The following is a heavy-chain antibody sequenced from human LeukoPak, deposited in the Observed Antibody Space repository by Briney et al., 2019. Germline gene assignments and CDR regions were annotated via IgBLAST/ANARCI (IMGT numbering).Heavy chain of an antibody. CDR1: GYTFHTYG. D-gene: IGHD1-26*01. V-gene: IGHV1-18*01. J-gene: IGHJ1*01. Sequence: ASVKVSCKTSGYTFHTYGINWVRQAPGQGPEWMGWINTSTGKSTYAQKFQGRVTWSTDISTTTVYMHLTSLTSDDTAIYYCTRARDEDGNSDPFHHWGQGTLVIVSS. CDR3: TRARDEDGNSDPFHH. CDR2: INTSTGKS.